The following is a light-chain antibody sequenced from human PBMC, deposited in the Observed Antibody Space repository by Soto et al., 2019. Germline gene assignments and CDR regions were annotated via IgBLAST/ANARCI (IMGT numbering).Light chain of an antibody. V-gene: IGKV3-20*01. CDR2: VAS. CDR1: QSVSSEF. Sequence: PGERATLSCTASQSVSSEFLTWYRQKPGQAPRLLIYVASRQATGIPDRFSGSGSGTDFTLTISRLEPEGFAVYYCQQFGRSLVTFGQGTKLEIK. J-gene: IGKJ2*01. CDR3: QQFGRSLVT.